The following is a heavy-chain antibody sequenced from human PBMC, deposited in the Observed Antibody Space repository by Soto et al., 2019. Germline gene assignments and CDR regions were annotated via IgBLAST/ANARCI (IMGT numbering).Heavy chain of an antibody. CDR1: GFTFSRYG. CDR3: AKDVLRFLEWLAFYGMDV. D-gene: IGHD3-3*01. CDR2: ISYDGSNK. Sequence: GGSLRLCCGASGFTFSRYGMHWVRQAPGKGVEGGGGISYDGSNKYYADSVKGRFTISRDNSKNTLYLQMNSLRAEDTAVYYCAKDVLRFLEWLAFYGMDVWGQGTTVTVS. J-gene: IGHJ6*02. V-gene: IGHV3-30*18.